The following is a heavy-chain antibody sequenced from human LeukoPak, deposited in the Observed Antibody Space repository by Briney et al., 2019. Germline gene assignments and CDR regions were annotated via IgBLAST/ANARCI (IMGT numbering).Heavy chain of an antibody. CDR1: GGSISSSSYY. D-gene: IGHD3-22*01. CDR2: IYYSGST. CDR3: ARLSSRVTMIVVVESISD. V-gene: IGHV4-39*01. Sequence: SETLSLTCTVSGGSISSSSYYWGWIRQPPGKGPERIGSIYYSGSTYYNPSLKSRVTISVDTSKNQFSLKLSSVTAADTAVYYCARLSSRVTMIVVVESISDWGQGTLVTVSS. J-gene: IGHJ4*02.